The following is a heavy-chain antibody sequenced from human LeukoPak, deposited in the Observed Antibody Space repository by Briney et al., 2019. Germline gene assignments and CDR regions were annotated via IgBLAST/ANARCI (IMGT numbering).Heavy chain of an antibody. CDR3: AKGGLGYYGSGKPYDY. V-gene: IGHV3-23*01. Sequence: GGSLRLSCAASGFTFSSYGMSWVRHAPGKGLEWVSAISGSGGSTYYADSVKGRFTISRDNSKNTLYLQMNSLRAEDTAVYYCAKGGLGYYGSGKPYDYWGQGTLVTVSS. CDR1: GFTFSSYG. CDR2: ISGSGGST. J-gene: IGHJ4*02. D-gene: IGHD3-10*01.